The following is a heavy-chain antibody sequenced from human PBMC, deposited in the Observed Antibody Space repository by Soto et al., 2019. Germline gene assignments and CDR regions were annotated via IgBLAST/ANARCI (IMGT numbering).Heavy chain of an antibody. J-gene: IGHJ3*02. CDR2: IYYSGST. Sequence: QVQLQESGPGLVKPSETLSLTCTVSGGSISSYYWSWIRQPPGKGLEWIGYIYYSGSTNYNPSLKSRVTISVDTSKNQFSLKLSSVTAADTAVYYCARDGGYYSRRPHDAFDIWGQGTMVTVSS. CDR3: ARDGGYYSRRPHDAFDI. CDR1: GGSISSYY. D-gene: IGHD6-25*01. V-gene: IGHV4-59*01.